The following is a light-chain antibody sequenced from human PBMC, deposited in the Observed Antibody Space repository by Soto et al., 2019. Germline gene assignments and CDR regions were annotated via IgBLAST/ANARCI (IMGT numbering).Light chain of an antibody. CDR3: TSYTSSITYV. Sequence: QSALTQPASVSGSPGQSITISCTGTSSDVCGYNFVSWYQHHPGKAPKLIIYDVTNRPSGISNRFSGSKSGNTASLTISGLQAEDEADYYCTSYTSSITYVFGTGTKLTVL. CDR2: DVT. CDR1: SSDVCGYNF. V-gene: IGLV2-14*03. J-gene: IGLJ1*01.